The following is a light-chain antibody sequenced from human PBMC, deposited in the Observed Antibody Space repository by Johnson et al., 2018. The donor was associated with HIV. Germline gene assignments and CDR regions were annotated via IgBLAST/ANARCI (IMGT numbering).Light chain of an antibody. CDR1: SSNIGNNF. V-gene: IGLV1-51*02. CDR2: ENN. CDR3: GTWDSSLSAHYG. J-gene: IGLJ1*01. Sequence: QSVLTQPPSVSAAPGQKVTISCSGSSSNIGNNFVSWYQQLPGTAPKLLIYENNKRPSGIPARFSGSKSGTSATLGITGLQTGDEADYYCGTWDSSLSAHYGFGTGTKVTVL.